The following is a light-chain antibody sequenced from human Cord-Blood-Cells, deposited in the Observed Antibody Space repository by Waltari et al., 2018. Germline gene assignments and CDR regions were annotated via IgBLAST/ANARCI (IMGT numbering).Light chain of an antibody. Sequence: QSALTQPASVSGSPGQSITISCTGTSSDVGSYNLVSWYQQHPGKAPKLMIYEGSKRPSGVSNCFAGSNSGNTAPVTISGLQAEDEADYYCCSYAGSSTWVFGGGTKLTVL. CDR1: SSDVGSYNL. CDR3: CSYAGSSTWV. CDR2: EGS. V-gene: IGLV2-23*01. J-gene: IGLJ3*02.